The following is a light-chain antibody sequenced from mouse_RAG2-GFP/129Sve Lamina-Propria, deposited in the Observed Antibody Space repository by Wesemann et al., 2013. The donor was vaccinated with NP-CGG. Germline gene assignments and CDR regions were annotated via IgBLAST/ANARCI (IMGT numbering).Light chain of an antibody. Sequence: DIVMTQSQKFMSTTVGDRVSITCKASQDVSTAVAWYQQKPGQSPKLLIYWASTRHTGVPDRFTGSGSGTDFTLTISSVQAEDLAVYYCHQYLSWTFGGGTKLEIK. CDR1: QDVSTA. CDR3: HQYLSWT. J-gene: IGKJ1*01. V-gene: IGKV6-25*01. CDR2: WAS.